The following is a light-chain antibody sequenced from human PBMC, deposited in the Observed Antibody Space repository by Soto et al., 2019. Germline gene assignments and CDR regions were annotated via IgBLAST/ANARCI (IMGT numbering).Light chain of an antibody. CDR2: TAS. J-gene: IGKJ1*01. V-gene: IGKV1-5*03. CDR1: RSIGIW. CDR3: QQYNDYSWT. Sequence: DIQMTQSPSTLSASVGDRVAISCRASRSIGIWLAWYQQKPGKAPKLLIYTASSLESGVPSRFSGSGSGTELTLTISSLQPDDFATYYCQQYNDYSWTFGQRTKVEIK.